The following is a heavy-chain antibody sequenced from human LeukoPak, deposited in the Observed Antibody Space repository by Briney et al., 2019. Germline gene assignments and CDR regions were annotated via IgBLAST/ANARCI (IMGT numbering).Heavy chain of an antibody. CDR1: GFTVSSNY. Sequence: GGSLRLSCAASGFTVSSNYMSWVRQAPGKGLEWVSVIYSGGSTYYADSVKGRFTISRDNSKNTLYLQMNSLRAEDTAVYYCARDRGAWGRPAFDIWGQGTMVTVSS. CDR2: IYSGGST. J-gene: IGHJ3*02. V-gene: IGHV3-53*05. CDR3: ARDRGAWGRPAFDI. D-gene: IGHD7-27*01.